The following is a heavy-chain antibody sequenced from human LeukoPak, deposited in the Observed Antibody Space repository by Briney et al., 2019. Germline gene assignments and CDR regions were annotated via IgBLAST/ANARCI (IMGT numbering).Heavy chain of an antibody. CDR2: ISASGGGA. CDR1: GFRFKNFG. CDR3: AKDVRRAEYCSATTCYTSSFDY. D-gene: IGHD2-2*02. Sequence: GGSLRLSCAASGFRFKNFGMTWVRQAPGKGLEWVSTISASGGGAYYADSVKGRFTISRDNSKDTLSLQMNTLRAEDTAVYYCAKDVRRAEYCSATTCYTSSFDYWGQGTLVTVSS. J-gene: IGHJ4*02. V-gene: IGHV3-23*01.